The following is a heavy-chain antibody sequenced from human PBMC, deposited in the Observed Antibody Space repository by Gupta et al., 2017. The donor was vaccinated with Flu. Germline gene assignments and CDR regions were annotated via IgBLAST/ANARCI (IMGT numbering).Heavy chain of an antibody. Sequence: QVQLVESGGGVVQPGKSLRLSCVASGFTFSSYGMHWVRQAPGKGLEWVAVIWNDGVNKYFADSVKGRFTVSRDNSKKTHYLQMNSLTAEDSAVYYCARDGRDYNDYFYYGLDVWGQGTTVTVSS. CDR3: ARDGRDYNDYFYYGLDV. J-gene: IGHJ6*02. V-gene: IGHV3-33*01. CDR1: GFTFSSYG. CDR2: IWNDGVNK. D-gene: IGHD4-11*01.